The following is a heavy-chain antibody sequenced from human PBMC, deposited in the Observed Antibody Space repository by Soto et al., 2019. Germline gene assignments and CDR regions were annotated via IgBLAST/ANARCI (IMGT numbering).Heavy chain of an antibody. V-gene: IGHV3-48*02. J-gene: IGHJ3*02. D-gene: IGHD4-17*01. CDR2: ISSSSSTI. CDR3: ARDKNLHDYGDRDAFDI. CDR1: GFTFSSYS. Sequence: GGSLRLSCAASGFTFSSYSMNWVRQAPGKGLEWVSYISSSSSTIYYADTVKDRFTISRDNAKNSLYLQMNSLRDEETAVYYCARDKNLHDYGDRDAFDIWGQGTMVTVSS.